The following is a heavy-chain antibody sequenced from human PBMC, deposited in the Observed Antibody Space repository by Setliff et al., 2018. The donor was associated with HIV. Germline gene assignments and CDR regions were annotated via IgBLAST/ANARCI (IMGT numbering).Heavy chain of an antibody. J-gene: IGHJ3*01. CDR1: GGSFTAYH. D-gene: IGHD3-10*01. V-gene: IGHV4-34*01. CDR3: ARAGNFGDWDGFDV. Sequence: SETLSLTCAVYGGSFTAYHWSWIRQPPGRGLEWIAEINHSGGTNHNPSLKSRITISVDTSKKQISLKLTSVTAADTAIYYCARAGNFGDWDGFDVWGQGTMVTVSS. CDR2: INHSGGT.